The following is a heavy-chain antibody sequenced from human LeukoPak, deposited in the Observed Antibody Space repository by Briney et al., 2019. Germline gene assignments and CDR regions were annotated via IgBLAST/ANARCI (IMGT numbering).Heavy chain of an antibody. V-gene: IGHV3-23*01. Sequence: GGSLRLSCAASGFTFSSYAMSWVHQAPGKGLEWVSAISGSGGSTYYADSVKGRFTISRDNSKNTLYLQMNSLRAEDTAVYYCAKELLWFGELLTFFDYWGQGTLVTVSS. D-gene: IGHD3-10*01. J-gene: IGHJ4*02. CDR2: ISGSGGST. CDR1: GFTFSSYA. CDR3: AKELLWFGELLTFFDY.